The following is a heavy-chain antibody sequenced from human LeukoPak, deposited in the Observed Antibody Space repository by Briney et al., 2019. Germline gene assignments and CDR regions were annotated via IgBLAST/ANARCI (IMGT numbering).Heavy chain of an antibody. Sequence: PSETLSLTCSVYGGSFSNYYLSWVRQPPGKDLEGIGEVTHHGGTNYNPSLKSRGTISVDTSKNQFSLKLRSVAAADTAVYYCAPIFGDYSDFDSWGEGTLVTVSS. J-gene: IGHJ4*02. CDR1: GGSFSNYY. D-gene: IGHD4-17*01. CDR2: VTHHGGT. CDR3: APIFGDYSDFDS. V-gene: IGHV4-34*01.